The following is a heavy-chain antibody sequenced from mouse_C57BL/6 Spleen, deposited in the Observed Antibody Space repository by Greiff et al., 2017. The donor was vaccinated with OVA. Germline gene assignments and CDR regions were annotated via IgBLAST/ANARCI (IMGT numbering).Heavy chain of an antibody. J-gene: IGHJ1*03. V-gene: IGHV10-3*01. D-gene: IGHD2-4*01. Sequence: EVQLVESGGGLVQPKGSLKLSCAASGFTFNTYAMHWVRQAPGKGLEWVARIRSKSSNYATYYADSVKDRFTISRDDSQSMLYLQMNNLKTEDTAMYYCVRERRNDYDEDWYCDVWGTGTTVTVSS. CDR3: VRERRNDYDEDWYCDV. CDR2: IRSKSSNYAT. CDR1: GFTFNTYA.